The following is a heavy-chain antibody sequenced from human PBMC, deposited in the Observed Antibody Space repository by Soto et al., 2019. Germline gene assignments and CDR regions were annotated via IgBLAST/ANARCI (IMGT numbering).Heavy chain of an antibody. D-gene: IGHD4-17*01. V-gene: IGHV3-23*01. CDR1: GFTFSSYA. CDR2: ISGSGGST. Sequence: EVQLLESGGGLVQPGGSLRLSCAASGFTFSSYAMSWVRQAPGKGLEWVSAISGSGGSTYYADSVKGRFTISRDNSKNTLYLQMNSLRAEDTAVYYCAKDDYESDYYYYGMDVWVQGTTVTVSS. CDR3: AKDDYESDYYYYGMDV. J-gene: IGHJ6*02.